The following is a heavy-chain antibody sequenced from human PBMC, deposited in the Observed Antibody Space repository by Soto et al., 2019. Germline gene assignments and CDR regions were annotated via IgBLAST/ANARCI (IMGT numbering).Heavy chain of an antibody. V-gene: IGHV3-30-3*01. CDR1: GFTSSSYA. CDR2: ISYDGSNK. Sequence: QVQLVESGGGVVQPGRSLRLSCAASGFTSSSYAMHWVRQAPGKGLEWVAVISYDGSNKYYADSVKGRFTISRDNSKNTLYMQMNSLRAEDTAVYYCARSPPVDPAMVLTRYYYYGMDVWGQGTTVTVSS. J-gene: IGHJ6*02. D-gene: IGHD5-18*01. CDR3: ARSPPVDPAMVLTRYYYYGMDV.